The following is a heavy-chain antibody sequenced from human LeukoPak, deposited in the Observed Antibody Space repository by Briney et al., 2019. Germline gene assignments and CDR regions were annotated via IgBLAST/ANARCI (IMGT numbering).Heavy chain of an antibody. J-gene: IGHJ4*02. CDR3: ARWGAVAGTGFDY. CDR1: GFPFSSYN. V-gene: IGHV3-21*01. D-gene: IGHD6-19*01. Sequence: GGSLRLSCAASGFPFSSYNMNWVRQAPGKGLEWVSSVSSSNSYTYYADSVKDRFTISRDNAKNSLYLQMNSLRDEDTAVYYCARWGAVAGTGFDYWGQGTLVTVSS. CDR2: VSSSNSYT.